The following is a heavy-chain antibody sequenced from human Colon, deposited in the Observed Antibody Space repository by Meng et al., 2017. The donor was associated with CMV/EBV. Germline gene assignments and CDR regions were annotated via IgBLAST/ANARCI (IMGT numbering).Heavy chain of an antibody. D-gene: IGHD6-19*01. V-gene: IGHV3-23*01. CDR2: VSGSGGTT. Sequence: GESLKISCAASGFTFGTYAITWVRQAPGKGLEWVSTVSGSGGTTHYADSVKGRFTISRDNFKNALYLQMNGLRADDTAVYYCARGHVTGWFYFDYWGQGTLVTVSS. CDR1: GFTFGTYA. CDR3: ARGHVTGWFYFDY. J-gene: IGHJ4*02.